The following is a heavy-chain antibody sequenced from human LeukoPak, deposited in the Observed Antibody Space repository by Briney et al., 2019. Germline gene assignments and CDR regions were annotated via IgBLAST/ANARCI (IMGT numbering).Heavy chain of an antibody. CDR1: GDSMRDHY. Sequence: SETLSLTCIVSGDSMRDHYWSWIRQPPGKGLEWIGRIYTSGSTNYNPSLKSRVTMSVDTSKNQFSLKLSSVTAADTAVYYCAREYCSSTSCYTGEFDYWGQGTLVTVSS. V-gene: IGHV4-4*07. CDR2: IYTSGST. D-gene: IGHD2-2*02. CDR3: AREYCSSTSCYTGEFDY. J-gene: IGHJ4*02.